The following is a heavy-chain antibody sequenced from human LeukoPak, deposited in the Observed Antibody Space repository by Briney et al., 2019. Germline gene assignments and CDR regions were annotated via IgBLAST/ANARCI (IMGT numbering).Heavy chain of an antibody. V-gene: IGHV3-23*01. J-gene: IGHJ6*03. CDR3: AKVSGWSYYYYMDV. Sequence: PGGSLRLSCAASGFTFSSYAMCWVRQAPGGGLEWVSAISGSGGSTYYADAGKGRFTISRDNSKNTLYLQMNSLRAEDTAVYYCAKVSGWSYYYYMDVWGKGTTVTVSS. CDR1: GFTFSSYA. CDR2: ISGSGGST. D-gene: IGHD6-19*01.